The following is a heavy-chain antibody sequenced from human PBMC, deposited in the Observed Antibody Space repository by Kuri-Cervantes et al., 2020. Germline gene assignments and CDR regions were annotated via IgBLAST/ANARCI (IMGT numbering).Heavy chain of an antibody. CDR2: INHSGST. V-gene: IGHV4-34*01. CDR3: AREAFGESGFDY. CDR1: GGSFSGYY. D-gene: IGHD3-10*01. Sequence: ESLKISCAVYGGSFSGYYWSWIRQPPGKGLEWIGEINHSGSTNYNPSLKSRVTISVDTSKNQFSLKLSSVTAADTAVYYCAREAFGESGFDYWGQGTLVTVSS. J-gene: IGHJ4*02.